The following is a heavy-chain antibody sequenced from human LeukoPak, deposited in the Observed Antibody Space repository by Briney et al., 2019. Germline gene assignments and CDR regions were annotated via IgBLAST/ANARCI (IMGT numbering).Heavy chain of an antibody. CDR2: ISSSGSVI. Sequence: GGSLRLSCAAFGFTFSSYEMNWVRQAPGKGLEWVSYISSSGSVIYYADSVKGGFTISRDNAKNSLYLQMNSLRAEDTAVYYCARVLSYYETDAFDIWGQGTMVTVSS. CDR3: ARVLSYYETDAFDI. D-gene: IGHD3-22*01. J-gene: IGHJ3*02. V-gene: IGHV3-48*03. CDR1: GFTFSSYE.